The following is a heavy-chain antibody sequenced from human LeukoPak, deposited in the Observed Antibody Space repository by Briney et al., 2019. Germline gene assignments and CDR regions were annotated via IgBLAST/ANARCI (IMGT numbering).Heavy chain of an antibody. CDR1: GYTFTGYY. V-gene: IGHV1-2*02. J-gene: IGHJ6*03. CDR3: ATDNLVGATDPYYYFMDV. Sequence: ASVRVSCKASGYTFTGYYMHWVRQAPGQGLEWRGWINPNSGGTNYAQKFQGRVTMPRDTSISTAYMELSRLRSDDTAVYYCATDNLVGATDPYYYFMDVWGKGTTVTISS. CDR2: INPNSGGT. D-gene: IGHD1-26*01.